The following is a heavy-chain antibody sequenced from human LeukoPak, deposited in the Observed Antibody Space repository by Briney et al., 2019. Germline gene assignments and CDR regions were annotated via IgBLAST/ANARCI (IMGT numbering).Heavy chain of an antibody. Sequence: GGSLRLSCAASGFTFSSYNMNWVRQAPGKGLEWVSAISGSGGSTYYADSVKGRFTISRDNSKNTLYLQMNSLRAEDTAVYYCAKDQTLSYDSSGYYYSAFDIWGQGTMVTVSS. J-gene: IGHJ3*02. D-gene: IGHD3-22*01. CDR1: GFTFSSYN. CDR3: AKDQTLSYDSSGYYYSAFDI. V-gene: IGHV3-23*01. CDR2: ISGSGGST.